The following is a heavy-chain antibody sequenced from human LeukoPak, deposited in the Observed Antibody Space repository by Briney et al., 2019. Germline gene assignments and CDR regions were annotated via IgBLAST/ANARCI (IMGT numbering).Heavy chain of an antibody. J-gene: IGHJ6*03. Sequence: SLRLSCAASGFTFSSYDMTWVRQTPGKGLEWVSLISRSGGTTYYADSVKGRFTISRDNSKNTLYLQMNSLRAEDTAEYYCAKRGGTESFYYYYYMDVWGKGTTVTVSS. V-gene: IGHV3-23*01. CDR3: AKRGGTESFYYYYYMDV. D-gene: IGHD2-15*01. CDR2: ISRSGGTT. CDR1: GFTFSSYD.